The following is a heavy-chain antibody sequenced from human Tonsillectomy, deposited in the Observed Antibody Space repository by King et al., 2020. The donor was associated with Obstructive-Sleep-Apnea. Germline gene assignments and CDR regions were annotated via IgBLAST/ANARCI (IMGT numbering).Heavy chain of an antibody. Sequence: EQLVESGGGMVKPGGSLTLSCAASGFAFRAQNMSWIRQATGKGLEWVSFFGFSGSNTHYADSVKGRFSISRDNARNVLYLQMNSLRAEDTAVYYCARAQMAKIVDWHFDHWGRGTLVTVSS. V-gene: IGHV3-11*01. CDR1: GFAFRAQN. J-gene: IGHJ2*01. CDR2: FGFSGSNT. D-gene: IGHD5-24*01. CDR3: ARAQMAKIVDWHFDH.